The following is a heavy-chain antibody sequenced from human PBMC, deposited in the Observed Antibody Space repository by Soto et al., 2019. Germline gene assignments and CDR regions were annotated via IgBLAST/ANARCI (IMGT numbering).Heavy chain of an antibody. CDR2: ISTNGRNI. CDR1: GFIFSDYY. D-gene: IGHD2-15*01. CDR3: ARLPPPSCSGGSCSPY. J-gene: IGHJ4*02. Sequence: PGGSLRLSCVASGFIFSDYYMSWIRQTPGRGLEWASYISTNGRNIYYADSVKGRFTISRDNTKNSLYLQMNSLRAEDTAVYYCARLPPPSCSGGSCSPYWGQGTLVPVS. V-gene: IGHV3-11*01.